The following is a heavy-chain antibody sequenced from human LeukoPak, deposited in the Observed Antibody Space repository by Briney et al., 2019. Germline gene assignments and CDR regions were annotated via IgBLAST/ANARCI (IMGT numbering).Heavy chain of an antibody. CDR2: ISYDGSNK. V-gene: IGHV3-30*18. CDR3: AKMTTANYGGVFDY. D-gene: IGHD4-4*01. Sequence: GGSLRLSCAASGFTFSSYAMSWVRQAPGKGLEWVAVISYDGSNKYYADSVKGRFTISRDNSKNTLYLQMNSLRAEDTAVYYCAKMTTANYGGVFDYWGQGTLVTVSS. J-gene: IGHJ4*02. CDR1: GFTFSSYA.